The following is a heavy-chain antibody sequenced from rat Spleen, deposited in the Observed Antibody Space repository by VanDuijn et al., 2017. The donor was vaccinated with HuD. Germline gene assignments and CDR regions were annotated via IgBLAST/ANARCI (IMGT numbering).Heavy chain of an antibody. CDR2: ISNDGSST. CDR1: GFSFTNYG. V-gene: IGHV5-29*01. CDR3: ASAGSRVSRFAY. J-gene: IGHJ3*01. Sequence: EVQLVESGGGLVQPGRSLKLSCVASGFSFTNYGMAWVRQAPTKGLEWVATISNDGSSTYYRDSVKGRFIISRDNAKNSLYLQMDSLRSEDTATYYCASAGSRVSRFAYWGQGTLVTVSS. D-gene: IGHD1-4*01.